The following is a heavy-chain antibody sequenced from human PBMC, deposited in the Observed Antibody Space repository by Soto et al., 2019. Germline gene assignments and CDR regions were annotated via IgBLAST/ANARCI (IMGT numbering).Heavy chain of an antibody. V-gene: IGHV1-3*01. Sequence: ASVKVSCKASGYTFTSYAMHWVRHAPGQRLEWMGWINAGNGNTKYSQKFQGRVTITRDTSASTAYMELSSLRSEDTAVYYCAREVLLWFGELNYFDYWGQGTLVTVSS. CDR2: INAGNGNT. D-gene: IGHD3-10*01. CDR3: AREVLLWFGELNYFDY. J-gene: IGHJ4*02. CDR1: GYTFTSYA.